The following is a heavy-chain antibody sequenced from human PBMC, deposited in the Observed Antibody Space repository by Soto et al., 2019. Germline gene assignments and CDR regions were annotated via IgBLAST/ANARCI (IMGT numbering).Heavy chain of an antibody. D-gene: IGHD6-13*01. J-gene: IGHJ4*02. CDR2: ISSSSSYI. Sequence: GESLKISCAASGFTFSSYSMNWVRQAPGKGLEWVSSISSSSSYIYYADSVKGRFTISRDNAKNSLYLQMNSLRAEDTAVYYCARASEQGIAAAGTDYWGQGTLVTVSS. CDR3: ARASEQGIAAAGTDY. CDR1: GFTFSSYS. V-gene: IGHV3-21*01.